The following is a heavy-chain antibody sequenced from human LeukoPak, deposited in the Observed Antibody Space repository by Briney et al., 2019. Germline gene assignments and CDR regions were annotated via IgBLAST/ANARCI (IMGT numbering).Heavy chain of an antibody. CDR3: ASGRPPGASVLLGFDY. CDR2: IYYSGST. J-gene: IGHJ4*02. Sequence: SETLPLTCTVSGGSISSSSYYWGWIRQPPGKGLEWIGSIYYSGSTYYNPSLKSRVTISVDTSKNQFSLKLSSVTAADTAVYYCASGRPPGASVLLGFDYWGQGTLVTVSS. V-gene: IGHV4-39*01. CDR1: GGSISSSSYY. D-gene: IGHD1-26*01.